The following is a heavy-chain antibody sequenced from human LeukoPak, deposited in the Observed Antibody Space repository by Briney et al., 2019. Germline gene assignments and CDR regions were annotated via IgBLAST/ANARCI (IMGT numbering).Heavy chain of an antibody. CDR1: GASISSYY. CDR2: IYTSGST. Sequence: SETLSLTCTVSGASISSYYWSWIRQPAGKGLEWIGRIYTSGSTTYNPSLKSRVTLSLDTSKNQFSLKLTSVTAADTAVYYCANEVIRDHFYYYMDVWGKGTTVT. J-gene: IGHJ6*03. CDR3: ANEVIRDHFYYYMDV. D-gene: IGHD3-10*01. V-gene: IGHV4-4*07.